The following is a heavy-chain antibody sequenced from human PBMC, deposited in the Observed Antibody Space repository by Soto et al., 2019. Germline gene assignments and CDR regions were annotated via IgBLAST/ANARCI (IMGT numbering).Heavy chain of an antibody. V-gene: IGHV6-1*01. D-gene: IGHD3-16*01. Sequence: PSQTLSLTCAISGDSVSSNSAAWNWIRQSPSRGLDWLGRTYYRSKWYNDYAVSVKSRININPDTSKNQFSLQLNSVTPEDTAVYYCAIGYGYCLNYYYYGMDVWGQRTTVTVSS. CDR2: TYYRSKWYN. J-gene: IGHJ6*02. CDR3: AIGYGYCLNYYYYGMDV. CDR1: GDSVSSNSAA.